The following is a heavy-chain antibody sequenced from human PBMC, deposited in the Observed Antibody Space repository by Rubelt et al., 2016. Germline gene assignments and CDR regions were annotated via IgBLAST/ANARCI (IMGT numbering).Heavy chain of an antibody. CDR3: ARGTDFWAFDI. D-gene: IGHD3-3*01. Sequence: QVQLQQWGAGLLKPSETLSLTCAVYGGSFSGYYWSWIRQPPGKGLEWIGEINHSGSTNYNPSLKSRVTISVDTSKNQFSLKLSSVTAADTAVYYCARGTDFWAFDIWGQGTMVTVSS. CDR1: GGSFSGYY. CDR2: INHSGST. J-gene: IGHJ3*02. V-gene: IGHV4-34*01.